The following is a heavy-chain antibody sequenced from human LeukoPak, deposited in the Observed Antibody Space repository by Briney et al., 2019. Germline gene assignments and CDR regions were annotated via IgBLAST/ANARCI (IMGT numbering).Heavy chain of an antibody. Sequence: SETLSLTCTVSGGSIISVDYYWRCTRQPPGKCRGWSVYIGYTRSTYYNPDHKSQVPISVDTAKNKFSLNMSSVTAAHTAVYYCARGRHISMIVVVTPSDAFDIWGQGTMVTVSS. V-gene: IGHV4-30-4*01. J-gene: IGHJ3*02. CDR1: GGSIISVDYY. CDR3: ARGRHISMIVVVTPSDAFDI. CDR2: IGYTRST. D-gene: IGHD3-22*01.